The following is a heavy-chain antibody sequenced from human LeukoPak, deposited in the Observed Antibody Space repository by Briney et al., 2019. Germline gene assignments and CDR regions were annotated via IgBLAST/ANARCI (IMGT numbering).Heavy chain of an antibody. CDR3: ARLIYGGNSGYYYMDV. J-gene: IGHJ6*03. Sequence: GESLKISCKGSGYSFTSYWIGWVRQMPGKGLEWMGIIYPGDSDTRYSPPFQGQVTISADKSISTAYLQWSSLKASDTAMYYCARLIYGGNSGYYYMDVWGKGTTVTVSS. D-gene: IGHD4-23*01. V-gene: IGHV5-51*01. CDR2: IYPGDSDT. CDR1: GYSFTSYW.